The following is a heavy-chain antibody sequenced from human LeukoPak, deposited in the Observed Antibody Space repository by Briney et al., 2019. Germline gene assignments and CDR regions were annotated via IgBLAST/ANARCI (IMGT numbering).Heavy chain of an antibody. CDR1: GYTFTRYG. V-gene: IGHV1-18*01. J-gene: IGHJ4*02. CDR3: ARDYGYYSSGSYLGY. D-gene: IGHD3-10*01. Sequence: ASVKVSCKASGYTFTRYGISWVRQAPGQGLEWMGWISAYNANTNYAQKVQGRVTMTTDTSTSTAYMELRSLTSDDTAVYYCARDYGYYSSGSYLGYWGQGTPVTVSS. CDR2: ISAYNANT.